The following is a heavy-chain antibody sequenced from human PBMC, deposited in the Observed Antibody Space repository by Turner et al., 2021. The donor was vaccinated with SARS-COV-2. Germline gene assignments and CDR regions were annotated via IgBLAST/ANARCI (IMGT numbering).Heavy chain of an antibody. CDR3: ARCLGFDWLFPFDY. J-gene: IGHJ4*02. V-gene: IGHV1-69*01. Sequence: QVQLVQSGAEVKKPGSSVKVSCRASGGTFSSYAISWVRQAPGQGHEWMGGIIPNFSTANYAQKFQGRVTITADESTSTAYMGLSSLRSEDTAVYYCARCLGFDWLFPFDYWGQGTLVTVSS. D-gene: IGHD3-9*01. CDR1: GGTFSSYA. CDR2: IIPNFSTA.